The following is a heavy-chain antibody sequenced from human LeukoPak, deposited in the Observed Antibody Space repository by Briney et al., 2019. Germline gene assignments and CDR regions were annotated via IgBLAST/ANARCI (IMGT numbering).Heavy chain of an antibody. CDR3: ARHAAWGGLRLGVDY. CDR1: GFIFNKYW. Sequence: GGSLRLSCSASGFIFNKYWMSWVRQAPGKGLEWVANIKQDGSEKYYADPVKGRFTISRDNAKNSLYLQMNSLRAEDTAVYYCARHAAWGGLRLGVDYWGQGTLVTVSS. J-gene: IGHJ4*02. V-gene: IGHV3-7*01. CDR2: IKQDGSEK. D-gene: IGHD3-16*01.